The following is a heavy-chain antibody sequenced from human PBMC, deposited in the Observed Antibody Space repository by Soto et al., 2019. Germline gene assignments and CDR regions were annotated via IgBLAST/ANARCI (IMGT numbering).Heavy chain of an antibody. CDR1: GFTFGDYA. D-gene: IGHD6-13*01. Sequence: PGGSLRLSCTGSGFTFGDYAVSWFRQAPGKGLEWVGFIRSKAFGGTSSYAASVNGRFTISRDDSKSIAYLQLGSLKTEDTAVYYCTRDGAGGIRWFDPWGPGTLVTVSS. CDR2: IRSKAFGGTS. CDR3: TRDGAGGIRWFDP. J-gene: IGHJ5*02. V-gene: IGHV3-49*03.